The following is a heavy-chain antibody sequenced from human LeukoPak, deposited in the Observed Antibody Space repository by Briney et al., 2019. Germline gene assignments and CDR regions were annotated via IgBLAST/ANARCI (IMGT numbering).Heavy chain of an antibody. V-gene: IGHV4-4*07. D-gene: IGHD1-14*01. CDR1: GGSISSYS. Sequence: SSETLSLTCTVSGGSISSYSWSWIRQPAGKGLEWIGRIYTSGSTNYNPSLKSRVTMSVDTSKNQFSLKLSSVTAADTAVYYCARDFVIPEDAFDIWGQGTRVTVSS. CDR3: ARDFVIPEDAFDI. J-gene: IGHJ3*02. CDR2: IYTSGST.